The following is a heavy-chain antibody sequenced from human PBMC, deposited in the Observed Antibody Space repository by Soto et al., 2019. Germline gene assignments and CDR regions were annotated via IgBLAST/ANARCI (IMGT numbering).Heavy chain of an antibody. CDR1: GFSLSTSGVG. D-gene: IGHD5-18*01. V-gene: IGHV2-5*02. CDR3: EHRRGYSYGDNWFDP. CDR2: IYWDDDK. J-gene: IGHJ5*02. Sequence: QITLKESGPTLVKPTQTLTLTCTFSGFSLSTSGVGVGWIRQPPGKALEWLALIYWDDDKRYSPSLKSRLTITKDTSKNQEVLTMSNMDPVDTATYYGEHRRGYSYGDNWFDPWGQGTLVTVSS.